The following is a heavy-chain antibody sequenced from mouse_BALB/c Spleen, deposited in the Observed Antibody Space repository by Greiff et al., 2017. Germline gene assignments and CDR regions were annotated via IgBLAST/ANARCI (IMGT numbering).Heavy chain of an antibody. J-gene: IGHJ4*01. V-gene: IGHV5-6-2*01. D-gene: IGHD1-1*01. Sequence: EVQGVESGGGLVKPGGSLKLSCAASGFAFSSYDMSWVRQTPEKRLELVAAINSNGGSTYYPDTVKGRFTISRDNAKNTLYLQMSSLKSEDTALYYCARHYYGSSGKAMDYWGQGTSVTVSS. CDR3: ARHYYGSSGKAMDY. CDR2: INSNGGST. CDR1: GFAFSSYD.